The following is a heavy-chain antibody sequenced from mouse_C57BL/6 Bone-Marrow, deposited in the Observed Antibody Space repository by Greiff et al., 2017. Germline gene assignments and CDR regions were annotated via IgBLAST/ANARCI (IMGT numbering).Heavy chain of an antibody. CDR3: ARGTPWFAY. CDR1: GYAFTNYL. Sequence: VQLQQSGAELVRPGTSVKVSCKASGYAFTNYLIEWVKQRPGQGLEWIGVINPGSGGTNYNEKFKGKATLTADKSSSTAYMQLSSLTSEDSAVYFCARGTPWFAYGGQGTLVTVSA. CDR2: INPGSGGT. J-gene: IGHJ3*01. D-gene: IGHD2-14*01. V-gene: IGHV1-54*01.